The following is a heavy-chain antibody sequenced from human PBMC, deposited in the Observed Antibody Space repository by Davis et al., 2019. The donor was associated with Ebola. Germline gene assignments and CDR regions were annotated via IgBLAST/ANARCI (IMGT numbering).Heavy chain of an antibody. CDR2: IWYDGSNK. CDR3: ARVTLFLGHFDY. Sequence: PGGSLRLSCAASGFTFSSYGMHWVRQAPGKGLEWVAVIWYDGSNKYYADSVKGRFTISRDNAKNSLYLQMNSLRAEDTAVYYCARVTLFLGHFDYWGQGTLVTVSS. V-gene: IGHV3-33*01. J-gene: IGHJ4*02. CDR1: GFTFSSYG. D-gene: IGHD7-27*01.